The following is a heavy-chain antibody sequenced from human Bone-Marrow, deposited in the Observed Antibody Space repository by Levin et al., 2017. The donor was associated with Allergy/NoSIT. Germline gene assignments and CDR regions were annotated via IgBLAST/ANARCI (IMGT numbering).Heavy chain of an antibody. CDR2: ISGTGGTT. J-gene: IGHJ4*02. D-gene: IGHD1-7*01. V-gene: IGHV3-23*01. Sequence: PGGSLRLSCAASGFSFSTYAMSWVRQAPGKGLEWVSGISGTGGTTEYADSAKGRFTISRDNSKNILYLQMNSLRAEDTAVYFCAKDKYNWNYILLDSWGQGSLVTVSS. CDR1: GFSFSTYA. CDR3: AKDKYNWNYILLDS.